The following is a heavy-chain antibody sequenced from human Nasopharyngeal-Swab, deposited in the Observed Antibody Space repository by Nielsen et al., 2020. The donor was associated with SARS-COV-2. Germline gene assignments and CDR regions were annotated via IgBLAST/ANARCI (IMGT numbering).Heavy chain of an antibody. V-gene: IGHV4-30-2*01. J-gene: IGHJ3*02. CDR2: ISHTGVT. CDR3: AREGYCSGGGCYSDNPLDI. Sequence: SETLSLTCVVSGESISNGGYSWNWIRQPPGKGLQWIGYISHTGVTHYNPSLNSRVSMSVDRSKNHFSLKLTSMSAADTAVYYCAREGYCSGGGCYSDNPLDIWGQGTMVTVSS. D-gene: IGHD2-15*01. CDR1: GESISNGGYS.